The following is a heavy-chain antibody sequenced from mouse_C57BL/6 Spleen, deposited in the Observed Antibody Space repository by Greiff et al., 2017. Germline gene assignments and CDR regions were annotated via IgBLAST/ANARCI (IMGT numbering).Heavy chain of an antibody. CDR3: ARGYGYGYAIDY. V-gene: IGHV1-69*01. CDR2: IHPSDSYT. J-gene: IGHJ4*01. CDR1: GYTFTSYW. Sequence: VQLQQPGAELVMPGASVKLSCKASGYTFTSYWMHWVKQRPGQGLEWIGEIHPSDSYTNYNQKFKGKSTLTVDKSSSTAYMQLSSLTSEDSAVYYCARGYGYGYAIDYWGQGTSLTVSS. D-gene: IGHD2-2*01.